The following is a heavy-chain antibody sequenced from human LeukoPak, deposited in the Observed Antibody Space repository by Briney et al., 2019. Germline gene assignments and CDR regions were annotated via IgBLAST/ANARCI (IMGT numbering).Heavy chain of an antibody. Sequence: ASVKVSCKASGGTFSSYAISWVRQAPGQGLEWMGGIIPIFGTANYAQKFQGRVTITADESTNTAYMELSSLRSEDTAVYYCARGYGDQNYYYYGMDVWGQGTTVTVSS. V-gene: IGHV1-69*13. J-gene: IGHJ6*02. D-gene: IGHD4-17*01. CDR1: GGTFSSYA. CDR2: IIPIFGTA. CDR3: ARGYGDQNYYYYGMDV.